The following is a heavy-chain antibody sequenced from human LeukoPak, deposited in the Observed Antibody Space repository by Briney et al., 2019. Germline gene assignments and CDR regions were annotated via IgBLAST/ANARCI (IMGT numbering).Heavy chain of an antibody. V-gene: IGHV3-48*03. CDR2: ISSSGSTI. CDR3: ASKQLPYSYYYYMDV. Sequence: GGTLRLSCAASGFTFSSYEMNWVRQAPGKGLEWVSYISSSGSTIYYADSVKGRFTISRDNAKNSLYLQMNSLRAEDTAVYYCASKQLPYSYYYYMDVWGKGTTVTISS. CDR1: GFTFSSYE. J-gene: IGHJ6*03. D-gene: IGHD2-2*01.